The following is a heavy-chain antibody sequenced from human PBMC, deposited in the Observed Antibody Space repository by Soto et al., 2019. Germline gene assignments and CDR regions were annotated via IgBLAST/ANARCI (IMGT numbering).Heavy chain of an antibody. CDR1: GGSISSGGYY. D-gene: IGHD7-27*01. J-gene: IGHJ3*02. Sequence: SETLSLTCTVSGGSISSGGYYWSWIRQHPWKGLEWIGYIYYSGSTYYNPSLKSRVTISVDTSKNQFSLKLSSVTAADTAVYYCARVGVQRSILGDAFDIWGQGXMVTV. CDR2: IYYSGST. CDR3: ARVGVQRSILGDAFDI. V-gene: IGHV4-31*03.